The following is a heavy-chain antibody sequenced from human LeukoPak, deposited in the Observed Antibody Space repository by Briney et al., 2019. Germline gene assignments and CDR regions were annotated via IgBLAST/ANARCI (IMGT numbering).Heavy chain of an antibody. V-gene: IGHV4-34*01. Sequence: SETLSLTCTVSGGSISSYYWSWIRQPPGKGLEWIGEINHSGSTNYNPSLKSRVTISVDTSKNQFSLKLSSVTAADTAVYYCARGRTNDYWGPGTLVTVSS. CDR1: GGSISSYY. CDR2: INHSGST. CDR3: ARGRTNDY. J-gene: IGHJ4*02.